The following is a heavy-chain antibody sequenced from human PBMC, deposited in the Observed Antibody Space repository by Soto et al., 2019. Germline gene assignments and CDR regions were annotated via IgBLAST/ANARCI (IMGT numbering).Heavy chain of an antibody. J-gene: IGHJ3*02. CDR3: ARDAGIVVVPAAVDAFDI. Sequence: QVHLVQSGAEVKKPGASVKVSCKASGYTFSAYGIHWLRQAPGQRLEWMGWTNAGNGNTKYSQKFQGRVTITRDTSASTAYMELSSLRSEDTAVYYCARDAGIVVVPAAVDAFDIWGQGTMVTVSS. V-gene: IGHV1-3*01. CDR2: TNAGNGNT. CDR1: GYTFSAYG. D-gene: IGHD2-2*01.